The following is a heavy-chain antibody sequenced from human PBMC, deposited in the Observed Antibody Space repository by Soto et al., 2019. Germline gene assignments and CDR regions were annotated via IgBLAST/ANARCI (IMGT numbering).Heavy chain of an antibody. V-gene: IGHV3-7*01. Sequence: EVQLVESGGGLVQPGGSLRLSCAASGFTFSSYWMSWVRQAPGKGLEWVANIKQDGSEKYYVDSVKGRFTISRDNAKNSLYLQMNSLRAEDTAVYYCAREDDSWSGYYPLYFDYWGQGTLVTVSS. CDR2: IKQDGSEK. CDR1: GFTFSSYW. D-gene: IGHD3-3*01. J-gene: IGHJ4*02. CDR3: AREDDSWSGYYPLYFDY.